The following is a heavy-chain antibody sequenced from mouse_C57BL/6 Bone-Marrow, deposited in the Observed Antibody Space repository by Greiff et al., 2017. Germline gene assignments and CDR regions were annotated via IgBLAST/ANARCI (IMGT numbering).Heavy chain of an antibody. CDR1: EYEFPSHD. CDR2: INSDGGST. V-gene: IGHV5-2*01. D-gene: IGHD2-4*01. CDR3: ARHDPFYYDYDVEDYYAMDY. J-gene: IGHJ4*01. Sequence: EVKLVESGGGLVQPGESLKLSCESNEYEFPSHDMSWVRKTPEKRLELVAAINSDGGSTYYPDTMERRFIISRDNTKKTLYLQMSSLRSEDTALYYCARHDPFYYDYDVEDYYAMDYWGQGTSVTVSS.